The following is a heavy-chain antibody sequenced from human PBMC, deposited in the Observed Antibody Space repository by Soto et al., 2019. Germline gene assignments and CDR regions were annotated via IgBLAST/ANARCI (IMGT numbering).Heavy chain of an antibody. D-gene: IGHD3-22*01. J-gene: IGHJ4*02. V-gene: IGHV3-23*01. CDR2: ISRYGDFT. CDR1: GFTFNIYA. CDR3: AKDRYLDHDSRGYLFDN. Sequence: EVQLLESGGDLIQPGGSLRLSCAASGFTFNIYAMTWVRQAPGKGLEWVSAISRYGDFTYYADSVEGRFTISRDNSKNTLYLQMNSLRAEDTAVYDCAKDRYLDHDSRGYLFDNWGQGTLVNVSS.